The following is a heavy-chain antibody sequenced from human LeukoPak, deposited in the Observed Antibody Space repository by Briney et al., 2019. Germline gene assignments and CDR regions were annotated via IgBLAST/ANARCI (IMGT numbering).Heavy chain of an antibody. CDR2: FDPEDGET. CDR3: ATVLFGERRPGTFDY. V-gene: IGHV1-24*01. Sequence: ASVKVSCKASGYTFTSYGISWVRQAPGKGLEWMGGFDPEDGETIYAQKFQGRVTMTEDTSTDTAYMELSSLRSEDTAVYYCATVLFGERRPGTFDYWGQGTLVTVSS. J-gene: IGHJ4*02. D-gene: IGHD1-1*01. CDR1: GYTFTSYG.